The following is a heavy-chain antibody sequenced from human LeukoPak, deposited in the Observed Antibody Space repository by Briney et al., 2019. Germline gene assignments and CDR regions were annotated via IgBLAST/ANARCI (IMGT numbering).Heavy chain of an antibody. CDR1: GFTFDDYA. V-gene: IGHV3-43*02. CDR3: AKDIRAGSRDGYTLFDY. J-gene: IGHJ4*02. Sequence: TGGSLRLSCAASGFTFDDYAMHWVRQAPGKGLEWVSLISGDGGSTYYADSVKGRFTISRDNSKNSLYLQMNSLRTEDTALYYCAKDIRAGSRDGYTLFDYWGQGTLVTVSS. CDR2: ISGDGGST. D-gene: IGHD5-24*01.